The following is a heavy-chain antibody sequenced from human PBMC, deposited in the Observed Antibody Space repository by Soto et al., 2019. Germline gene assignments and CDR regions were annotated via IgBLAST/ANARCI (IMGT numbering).Heavy chain of an antibody. V-gene: IGHV1-69*12. D-gene: IGHD6-6*01. CDR2: IIPIFGTA. Sequence: QVQLVQSGAEVKKPGSSVKVSCKASGGTFSSYAISWVRQAPGQGLEWMGGIIPIFGTANYAQKFQGRATITADESTSTAHMELSSLRSEDTAVYYCALAARFNWFDPWGQGTLVTVSS. CDR3: ALAARFNWFDP. J-gene: IGHJ5*02. CDR1: GGTFSSYA.